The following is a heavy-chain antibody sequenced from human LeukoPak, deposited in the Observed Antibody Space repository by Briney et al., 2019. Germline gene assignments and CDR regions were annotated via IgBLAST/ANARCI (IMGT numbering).Heavy chain of an antibody. V-gene: IGHV2-70*04. Sequence: SGPTLLNPTQTLTLTCTFSGFSLSTSGLRVSWIRQPPGKALEWLARIDWNDDKFYSTSLKTRLTISKDTSKTPVVLTMTNMDPVDTATYFCARETSDYSSSWYGYYFDYWGQGTLVTVSS. J-gene: IGHJ4*02. CDR3: ARETSDYSSSWYGYYFDY. CDR1: GFSLSTSGLR. CDR2: IDWNDDK. D-gene: IGHD6-13*01.